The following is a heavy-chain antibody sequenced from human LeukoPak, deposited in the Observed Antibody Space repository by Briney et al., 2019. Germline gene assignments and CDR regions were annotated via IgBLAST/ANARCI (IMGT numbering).Heavy chain of an antibody. D-gene: IGHD6-13*01. CDR2: ISSSGSYI. CDR1: GFTFSTYS. CDR3: ARAEATAGTDWYFDL. V-gene: IGHV3-21*01. Sequence: GGSLRLSCAASGFTFSTYSMNWVRQAPGKGLEWVSSISSSGSYIYQADSVKGRFTISRDNAKNSLYLQMNSLRAEDTAVYYCARAEATAGTDWYFDLWGRGTLVTVST. J-gene: IGHJ2*01.